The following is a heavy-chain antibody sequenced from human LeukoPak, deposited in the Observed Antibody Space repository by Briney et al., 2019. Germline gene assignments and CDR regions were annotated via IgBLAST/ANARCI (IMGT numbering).Heavy chain of an antibody. CDR1: GGTFSSYA. V-gene: IGHV1-69*13. CDR3: ARSGTYCGGDCYQLDY. Sequence: SVTVSCKASGGTFSSYAISWVRQAPGQGLEWMGGIIPIFGTANYAQKFQGRVTITADESTSIAYMELSSLRSEDTAVYYCARSGTYCGGDCYQLDYWGQGTLVTVSS. CDR2: IIPIFGTA. D-gene: IGHD2-21*01. J-gene: IGHJ4*02.